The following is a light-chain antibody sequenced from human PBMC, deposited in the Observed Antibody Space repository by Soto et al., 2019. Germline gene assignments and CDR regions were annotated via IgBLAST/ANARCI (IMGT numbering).Light chain of an antibody. Sequence: IVLTQXPSTLSXXPXKXSTXXXRASQSVSSNHLAWYQQKPGQAPRLLIYGGSSRATGIPVRFSGSGSETDFTLTITRLEPEDFAVYYCQQYSSSRTFGQGTKVDIK. CDR1: QSVSSNH. CDR2: GGS. V-gene: IGKV3-20*01. J-gene: IGKJ1*01. CDR3: QQYSSSRT.